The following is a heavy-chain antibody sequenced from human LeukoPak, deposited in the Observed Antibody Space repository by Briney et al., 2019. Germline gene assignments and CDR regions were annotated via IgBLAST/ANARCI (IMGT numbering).Heavy chain of an antibody. CDR2: INHSGST. CDR3: ASVSIAARLGY. Sequence: PSETLSLTCAVYGGSFSGYYWSWIRQPPGKGLEWIGEINHSGSTNYNPSLKSRVTVSVDTSKNQFSLKLSSVTAADTAVYYCASVSIAARLGYWGQGTLVTVSS. V-gene: IGHV4-34*01. D-gene: IGHD6-6*01. J-gene: IGHJ4*02. CDR1: GGSFSGYY.